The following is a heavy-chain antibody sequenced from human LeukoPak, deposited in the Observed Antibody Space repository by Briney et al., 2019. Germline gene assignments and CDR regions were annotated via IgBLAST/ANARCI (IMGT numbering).Heavy chain of an antibody. Sequence: ASVTVSCKASGYTFTSYGISWVRQAPGQGLEWMGWISAYNGNTNYAQKLQGRVTMTTDTSTSTAYMELRSLRSDDTAAYYCARAPRYCSSTSCFPDYWGQGTLVTVSS. CDR1: GYTFTSYG. D-gene: IGHD2-2*01. J-gene: IGHJ4*02. CDR3: ARAPRYCSSTSCFPDY. V-gene: IGHV1-18*01. CDR2: ISAYNGNT.